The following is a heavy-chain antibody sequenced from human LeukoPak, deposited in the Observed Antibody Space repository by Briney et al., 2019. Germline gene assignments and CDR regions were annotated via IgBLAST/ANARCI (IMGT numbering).Heavy chain of an antibody. D-gene: IGHD3-22*01. CDR3: AGGGSGYYYDHPRFDY. Sequence: SETLSLTCTVPGGSISSSSYYWGWIRQPPGKGLEWIGSIYYSGSTYYNPSLKSRVTISVDTSKNQFSLKLRSMTASDTAVYYCAGGGSGYYYDHPRFDYWSQGTLVTVSS. J-gene: IGHJ4*02. CDR2: IYYSGST. CDR1: GGSISSSSYY. V-gene: IGHV4-39*01.